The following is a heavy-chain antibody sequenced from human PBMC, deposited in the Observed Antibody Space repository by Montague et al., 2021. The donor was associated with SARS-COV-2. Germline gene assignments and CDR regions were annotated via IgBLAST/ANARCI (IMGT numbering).Heavy chain of an antibody. CDR1: GGSITNNIDY. J-gene: IGHJ3*01. V-gene: IGHV4-39*02. Sequence: SETLSLTCTVSGGSITNNIDYWAWIRQPPGKGLEWIGSIYYTGXTXYXXXXKXRVTISVVTSKSHFTLKLSSVTAAETAVYYCARLKRYFDGSGSPSAFDFWGQGTKVTVSS. CDR2: IYYTGXT. D-gene: IGHD3-22*01. CDR3: ARLKRYFDGSGSPSAFDF.